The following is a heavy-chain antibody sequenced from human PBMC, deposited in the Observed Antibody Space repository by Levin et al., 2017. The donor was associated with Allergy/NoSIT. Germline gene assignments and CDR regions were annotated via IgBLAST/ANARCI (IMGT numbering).Heavy chain of an antibody. Sequence: AGGSLRLSCAASGLTFSSYAVNWVRRAPGKGLEWVSVISGSGGSTFYADSVKGRFTISRDNSKNTVFLQMHSLRVEDTAIYYCAKDSLHEEVSANFWYFDLWGRGTLVTVSS. CDR2: ISGSGGST. V-gene: IGHV3-23*01. D-gene: IGHD2-15*01. J-gene: IGHJ2*01. CDR3: AKDSLHEEVSANFWYFDL. CDR1: GLTFSSYA.